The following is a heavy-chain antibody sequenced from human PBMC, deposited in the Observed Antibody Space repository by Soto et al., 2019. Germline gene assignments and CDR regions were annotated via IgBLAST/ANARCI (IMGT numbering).Heavy chain of an antibody. CDR1: GYTFTSYG. Sequence: ASVKVSCKASGYTFTSYGISWVRQAPGRGLEWMGWISAYNGNTNYAQKLQGRVTMTTDTSTSTAYMELRSLRSDDTAVYYCATSSGRDYYGSGSYYKIPDYWGQ. CDR2: ISAYNGNT. D-gene: IGHD3-10*01. V-gene: IGHV1-18*01. J-gene: IGHJ4*02. CDR3: ATSSGRDYYGSGSYYKIPDY.